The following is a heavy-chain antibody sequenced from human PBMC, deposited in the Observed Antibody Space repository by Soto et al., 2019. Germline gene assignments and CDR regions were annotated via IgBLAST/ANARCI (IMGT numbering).Heavy chain of an antibody. CDR1: GYTFTSYA. V-gene: IGHV1-3*01. Sequence: QVQLVQSGSEVKKPGASVKVSCTAPGYTFTSYAIHWVRQAPGQRLEWMGWVNAGNGNTKYSQKLQGRVTITRDTSASTAYMELSSLRSEDTAVYSWARDVGYNWNLIDYWGQGPLVTVSS. J-gene: IGHJ4*02. CDR2: VNAGNGNT. CDR3: ARDVGYNWNLIDY. D-gene: IGHD1-20*01.